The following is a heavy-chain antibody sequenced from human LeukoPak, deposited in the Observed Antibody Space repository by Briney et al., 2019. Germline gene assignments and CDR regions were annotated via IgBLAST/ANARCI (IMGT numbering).Heavy chain of an antibody. CDR1: GFTFSSYG. V-gene: IGHV3-7*01. CDR3: ARDQVVPAAIYMDV. CDR2: IKQDGSEK. D-gene: IGHD2-2*01. Sequence: GGSLRLSCAASGFTFSSYGMHWVRQAPGKGLEWVANIKQDGSEKYYVDSVKGRFTISRDNANNSLYLQMNSLRAEDTAVYYCARDQVVPAAIYMDVWGKGTTVSISS. J-gene: IGHJ6*03.